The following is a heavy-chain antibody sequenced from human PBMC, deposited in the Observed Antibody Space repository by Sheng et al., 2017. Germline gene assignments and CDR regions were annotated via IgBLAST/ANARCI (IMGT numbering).Heavy chain of an antibody. Sequence: EVQVVESGGGLVQPGGPSRLSCTVSGFTFSSKWMHWVRQAPGKGLEWVANINQDGSGRYYVDSVRGRFTISRDNAKSSLYLEMVGLRAEDTALYYCARGAGFIIDYWGQGTLVT. V-gene: IGHV3-7*01. CDR1: GFTFSSKW. CDR2: INQDGSGR. J-gene: IGHJ4*02. CDR3: ARGAGFIIDY. D-gene: IGHD3-16*02.